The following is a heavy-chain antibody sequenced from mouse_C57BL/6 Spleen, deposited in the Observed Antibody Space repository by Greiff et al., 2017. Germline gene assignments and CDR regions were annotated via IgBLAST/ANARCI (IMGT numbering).Heavy chain of an antibody. CDR2: ISYDGSN. J-gene: IGHJ4*01. CDR3: AREGIITTVVATDAMDY. D-gene: IGHD1-1*01. Sequence: EVQLVESGPGLVKPSQSLSLTCSVTGYSITSGYYWNWIRQFPGNKLEWMGYISYDGSNNYNPSLKNRISITRDTSKNQFFLKLNSVTTEDTATYYCAREGIITTVVATDAMDYWGQGTSVTVSS. CDR1: GYSITSGYY. V-gene: IGHV3-6*01.